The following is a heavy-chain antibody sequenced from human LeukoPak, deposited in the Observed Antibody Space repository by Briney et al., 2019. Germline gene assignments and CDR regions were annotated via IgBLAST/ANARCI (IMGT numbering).Heavy chain of an antibody. Sequence: SVTLSLTCAVYGGSFSGYYWSWIRQPPGKGLEWIGEINHSGSTNYNPSLKSRVTISVDTSKNQFSLKLSSVTAADTAVYYCARMAPPYYYIEYWGQGTLVTVSS. D-gene: IGHD3-10*01. J-gene: IGHJ4*02. CDR3: ARMAPPYYYIEY. CDR2: INHSGST. CDR1: GGSFSGYY. V-gene: IGHV4-34*01.